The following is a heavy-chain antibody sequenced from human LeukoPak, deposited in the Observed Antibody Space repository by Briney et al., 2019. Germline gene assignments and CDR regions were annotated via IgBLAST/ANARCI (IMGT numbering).Heavy chain of an antibody. CDR3: ARDSAGHRYFDWLPQPGGYFDY. CDR2: IKQDGSEK. D-gene: IGHD3-9*01. Sequence: GASLRLSCAASGFTFSSYWMSWVRQAPGKGLEWVANIKQDGSEKYYVDSVKGRFTISRDNAKNSLYLQMNSLRAEDTAVYYCARDSAGHRYFDWLPQPGGYFDYWGQGTLVTVSS. CDR1: GFTFSSYW. V-gene: IGHV3-7*03. J-gene: IGHJ4*02.